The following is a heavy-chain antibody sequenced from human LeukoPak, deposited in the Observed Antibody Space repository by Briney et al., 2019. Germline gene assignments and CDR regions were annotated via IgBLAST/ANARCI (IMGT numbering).Heavy chain of an antibody. V-gene: IGHV4-59*01. CDR1: GASLISYY. Sequence: SGTLSLTCTVSGASLISYYWNWIRQPPGKGLEWIGYIYYNGSPNYNPSLKSRVTMSQDTSKNQFSLRLTSVTAADTAVYYCARDSRSYERSGYYHFDYWGQGSLVTVSS. CDR2: IYYNGSP. J-gene: IGHJ4*02. D-gene: IGHD3-22*01. CDR3: ARDSRSYERSGYYHFDY.